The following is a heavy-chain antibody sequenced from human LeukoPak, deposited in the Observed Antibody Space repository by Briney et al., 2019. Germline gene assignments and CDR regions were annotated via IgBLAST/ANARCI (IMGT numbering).Heavy chain of an antibody. CDR3: ARDRPAMGSSSWYFDY. J-gene: IGHJ4*02. Sequence: GGSLRLSCAASGFTFSSYGMHWVRQAPGKGLEWVAVISYDGSNKYYADSVKGRFTISRDNAKNSLYLQMNSLRAEDTAVYYCARDRPAMGSSSWYFDYWGQGTLVTVSS. D-gene: IGHD6-13*01. CDR2: ISYDGSNK. CDR1: GFTFSSYG. V-gene: IGHV3-30*03.